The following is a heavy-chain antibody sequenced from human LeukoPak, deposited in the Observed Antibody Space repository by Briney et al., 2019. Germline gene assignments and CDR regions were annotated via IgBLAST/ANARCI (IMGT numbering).Heavy chain of an antibody. J-gene: IGHJ3*01. CDR3: VVVVEPPDSDGFDV. D-gene: IGHD1-14*01. CDR1: GFTFGNSW. Sequence: GGSLGLSCAASGFTFGNSWVHWVRHAPGKGLVWVSLINADGSTTTYADSVKGRFTISRDNARNTLSLQMNSLTIEDTAVYYCVVVVEPPDSDGFDVWGQGTMITVSS. CDR2: INADGSTT. V-gene: IGHV3-74*01.